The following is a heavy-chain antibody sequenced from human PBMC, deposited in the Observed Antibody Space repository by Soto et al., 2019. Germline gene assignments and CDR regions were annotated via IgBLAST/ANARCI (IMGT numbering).Heavy chain of an antibody. D-gene: IGHD2-15*01. CDR1: GFTFSGYW. CDR2: IKQDGSEK. V-gene: IGHV3-7*01. CDR3: ARWIAATLDY. Sequence: GSLRLSCAASGFTFSGYWMSWVRQAPGKGLEWVANIKQDGSEKYYVDSVKGRFTISRDNAKNSLYLQMNSLRAEDTAVYYCARWIAATLDYWGQGTLVTVSS. J-gene: IGHJ4*02.